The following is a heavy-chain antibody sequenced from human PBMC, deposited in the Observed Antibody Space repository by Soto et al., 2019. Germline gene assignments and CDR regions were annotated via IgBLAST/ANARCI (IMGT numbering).Heavy chain of an antibody. CDR1: GYTFTNNG. J-gene: IGHJ4*02. CDR2: ISSYTGNT. CDR3: ARVLITFGGVIAFDY. Sequence: QVQLVQSGAEVKKPGVSVKVSCKASGYTFTNNGLSWVRQAPGQGLEWVAWISSYTGNTNYAQNLQDRVTVTTDTSTSTAYMELRSLRSDDTALYYCARVLITFGGVIAFDYWGQGTLVTVSS. V-gene: IGHV1-18*01. D-gene: IGHD3-16*02.